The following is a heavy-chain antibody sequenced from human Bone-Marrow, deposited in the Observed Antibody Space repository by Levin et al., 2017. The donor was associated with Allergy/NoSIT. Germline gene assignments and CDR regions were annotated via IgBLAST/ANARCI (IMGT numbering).Heavy chain of an antibody. J-gene: IGHJ4*02. V-gene: IGHV4-39*02. CDR1: GGSISSSTYY. CDR2: ISSSANI. D-gene: IGHD2-2*01. Sequence: SQTLSLTCTVLGGSISSSTYYWGWIRQPPGKGLEWIATISSSANIYYNPNLKSRLTISVDTSENHFSLDLTSVTAADTAVYYCARLPSSTSRFDLWGQGFLVTVSS. CDR3: ARLPSSTSRFDL.